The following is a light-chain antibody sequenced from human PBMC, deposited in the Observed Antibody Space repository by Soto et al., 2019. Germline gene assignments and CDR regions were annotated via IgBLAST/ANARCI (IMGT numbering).Light chain of an antibody. J-gene: IGKJ1*01. CDR2: LGS. Sequence: DIVMTQSPLSLPVTPGEPASISCRSSQSLLHSDGYNYLDWYLQRPGQSPQLLIYLGSTRASGVPDRFSGSGSGTDFTLKISRVEAEDVGVYYCMKALHPWTFGQGTKVDIK. V-gene: IGKV2-28*01. CDR3: MKALHPWT. CDR1: QSLLHSDGYNY.